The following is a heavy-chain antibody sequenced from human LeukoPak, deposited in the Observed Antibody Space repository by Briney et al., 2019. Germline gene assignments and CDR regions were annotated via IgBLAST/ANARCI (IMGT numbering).Heavy chain of an antibody. V-gene: IGHV4-34*01. CDR2: INHSGST. J-gene: IGHJ4*02. CDR3: ASSPKLKIAAAGMLHTLDY. D-gene: IGHD6-13*01. CDR1: GGSFSGYY. Sequence: NPSETLSLTCAVYGGSFSGYYWSWTRQPPGKGLEWIGEINHSGSTNYNPSLKSRVTMSVDTSKNQFSLKLSSVTAADTAVYYCASSPKLKIAAAGMLHTLDYWGQGTLVTVSS.